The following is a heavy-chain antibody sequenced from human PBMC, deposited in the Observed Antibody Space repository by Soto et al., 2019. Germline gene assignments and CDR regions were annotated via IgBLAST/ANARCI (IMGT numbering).Heavy chain of an antibody. D-gene: IGHD5-18*01. J-gene: IGHJ4*02. Sequence: SVKFSCKESGGTFGSQGIAWVRQAPGQGLEWMGGFIAMLGTPTYGKKVQGRATITADESLTSSYLELRSLRSEDTGVYFCARGAMANFDYWGQGTVVTVSS. CDR1: GGTFGSQG. CDR3: ARGAMANFDY. CDR2: FIAMLGTP. V-gene: IGHV1-69*13.